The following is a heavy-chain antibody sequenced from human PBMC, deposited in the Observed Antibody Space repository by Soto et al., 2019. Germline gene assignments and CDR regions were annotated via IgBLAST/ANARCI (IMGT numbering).Heavy chain of an antibody. CDR1: GGSISSYY. CDR2: IYYSGST. Sequence: SETLSLTCTVSGGSISSYYWSWIRQPPGKGLEWIGYIYYSGSTNYNPSLKSRVTISVDTSKNQFSLKLSSVTAADTAVYYCARLHNYGDYMDYWGQGTLVTVS. V-gene: IGHV4-59*01. CDR3: ARLHNYGDYMDY. D-gene: IGHD4-17*01. J-gene: IGHJ4*02.